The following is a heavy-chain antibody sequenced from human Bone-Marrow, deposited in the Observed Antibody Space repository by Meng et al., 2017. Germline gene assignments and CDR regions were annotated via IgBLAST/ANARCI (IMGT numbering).Heavy chain of an antibody. V-gene: IGHV1-18*01. J-gene: IGHJ3*02. CDR3: ASRELGIEGNDAFDI. CDR1: GYTFTSYG. CDR2: ISAYNGNT. D-gene: IGHD7-27*01. Sequence: ASVKVSCQASGYTFTSYGISWVRQAPGQGLEWMGWISAYNGNTNYAQKLQGRVTMNTDTSTSTAYMELRSLRSDDAAVYYCASRELGIEGNDAFDIWGQGTMVTVSS.